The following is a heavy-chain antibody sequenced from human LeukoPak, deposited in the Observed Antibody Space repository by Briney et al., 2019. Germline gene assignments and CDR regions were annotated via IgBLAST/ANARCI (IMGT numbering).Heavy chain of an antibody. CDR3: AKVFNIYYFDY. CDR2: IGASGAST. Sequence: PGGSLRLSCAASGFTFSSNAMRWVRQAPGKGLEWVSAIGASGASTYYADSAKGRFTISRDNSKNTLYLQMNSLRAGDTAIYYCAKVFNIYYFDYWGQGTLVTVSS. V-gene: IGHV3-23*01. CDR1: GFTFSSNA. J-gene: IGHJ4*02. D-gene: IGHD2/OR15-2a*01.